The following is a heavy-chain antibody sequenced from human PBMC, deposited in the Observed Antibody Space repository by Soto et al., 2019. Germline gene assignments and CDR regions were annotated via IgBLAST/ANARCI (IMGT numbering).Heavy chain of an antibody. D-gene: IGHD2-2*01. CDR3: AADIVVVPAAHMPSP. J-gene: IGHJ5*02. CDR1: GFTFNIYA. V-gene: IGHV3-23*01. CDR2: ISGSGGST. Sequence: GGSMRLSFAASGFTFNIYAMSGVRQAPGKGLEWVSAISGSGGSTYYADSVKGRFTISRDNSKNTLYLQMNSLRAEDTAVYYCAADIVVVPAAHMPSPWGQGTLVTVSS.